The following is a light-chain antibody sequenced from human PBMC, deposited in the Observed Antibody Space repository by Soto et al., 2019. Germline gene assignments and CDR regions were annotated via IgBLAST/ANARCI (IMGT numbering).Light chain of an antibody. CDR1: SSDVGSYNS. V-gene: IGLV2-14*03. CDR2: DVS. Sequence: QSALAQPASVSGSPGQSITISCTGTSSDVGSYNSVSWYQQYPGKAPTLMIHDVSNRPSGVSNRFSGSKSGNTASLTISRLQAEDEADYYCSSFTSSSSYVFGSGTKVTVL. CDR3: SSFTSSSSYV. J-gene: IGLJ1*01.